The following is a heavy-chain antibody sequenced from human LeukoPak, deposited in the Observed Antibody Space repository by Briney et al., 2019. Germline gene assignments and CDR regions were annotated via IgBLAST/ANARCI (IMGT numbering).Heavy chain of an antibody. D-gene: IGHD3-22*01. CDR3: ARTWGYYDSSGYPH. V-gene: IGHV4-34*01. CDR2: INHSGST. J-gene: IGHJ4*02. Sequence: SETLSLTCAVYGGSFSGYYWSWIRQPPGKGLEWIWEINHSGSTNFNPALKRRVTISVDTSKNKSSLKLSSVTAADTAVYYCARTWGYYDSSGYPHWGQGTLVTVSS. CDR1: GGSFSGYY.